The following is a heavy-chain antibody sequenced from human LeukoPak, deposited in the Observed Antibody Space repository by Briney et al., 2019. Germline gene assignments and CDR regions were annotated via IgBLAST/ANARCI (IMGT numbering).Heavy chain of an antibody. CDR2: ISGSGGST. D-gene: IGHD2-2*02. CDR1: GFTFSSYA. J-gene: IGHJ4*02. CDR3: ARPGPDCSSITCYTDY. Sequence: GGSLRLSCAASGFTFSSYAMSWVRQAPGKGLEWVSAISGSGGSTYYADSVKGRFTISRDNSKNSLYLQMDSLRGEDTAVYYCARPGPDCSSITCYTDYWGQGTLVTVSS. V-gene: IGHV3-23*01.